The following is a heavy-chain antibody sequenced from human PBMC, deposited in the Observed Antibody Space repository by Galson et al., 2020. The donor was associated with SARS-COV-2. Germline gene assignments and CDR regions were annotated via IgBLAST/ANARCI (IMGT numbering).Heavy chain of an antibody. CDR1: GFTFSSYA. CDR3: AKVGMVRGVRYYFDY. CDR2: ISGSGGST. V-gene: IGHV3-23*01. Sequence: GESLKISCAASGFTFSSYAMSWVRQAPGKGLEWVSAISGSGGSTYYADSVKGRFTISRDNSKNTLYLQMNSLRAEDTAVYYCAKVGMVRGVRYYFDYWGQGTLVTVSS. J-gene: IGHJ4*02. D-gene: IGHD3-10*01.